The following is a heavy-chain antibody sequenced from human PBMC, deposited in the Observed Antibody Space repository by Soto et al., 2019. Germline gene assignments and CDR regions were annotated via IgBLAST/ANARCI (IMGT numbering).Heavy chain of an antibody. CDR2: FYSSGSI. V-gene: IGHV4-31*03. D-gene: IGHD6-19*01. CDR3: ARMYSSGSGWFHP. Sequence: SETLSLTCFVSGYSITAGGYYWSWIRHHPGKGLEWIGSFYSSGSIIYNPSLRSRVSISGDTSSNQFSMSLASVTAADTARYYCARMYSSGSGWFHPWGQGTLVTVSS. CDR1: GYSITAGGYY. J-gene: IGHJ5*02.